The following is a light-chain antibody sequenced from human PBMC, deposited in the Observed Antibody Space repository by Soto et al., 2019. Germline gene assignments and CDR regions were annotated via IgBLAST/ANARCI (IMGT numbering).Light chain of an antibody. Sequence: DIQMTQSPSTLSASVGDRVIITCRASQSISSWLAWYQQKPGKAPKLLIYDASSLESGVPSRFSGSGSGAEFTLTISSLQPDDFATYYRQQYSSYITFGPGTKVDIK. CDR1: QSISSW. V-gene: IGKV1-5*01. J-gene: IGKJ3*01. CDR2: DAS. CDR3: QQYSSYIT.